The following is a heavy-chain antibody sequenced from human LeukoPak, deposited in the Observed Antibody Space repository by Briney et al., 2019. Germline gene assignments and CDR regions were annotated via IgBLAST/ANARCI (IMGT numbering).Heavy chain of an antibody. V-gene: IGHV4-59*01. CDR2: IYYSGST. CDR1: GGSISSYY. D-gene: IGHD3-22*01. Sequence: SETLSLTCTVSGGSISSYYWSWIRQPPGRGLEWIGYIYYSGSTNYNPSLKSRVTISVDTSKNQFSLKLSSVTAADTAVYYCARQGFMYYYDSSGQDDVKYYFDYWGQGTLATVSS. J-gene: IGHJ4*02. CDR3: ARQGFMYYYDSSGQDDVKYYFDY.